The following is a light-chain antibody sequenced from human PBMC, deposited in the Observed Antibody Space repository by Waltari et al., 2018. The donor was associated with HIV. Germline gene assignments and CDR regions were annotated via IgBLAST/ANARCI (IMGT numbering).Light chain of an antibody. V-gene: IGKV3-15*01. CDR2: RAS. Sequence: EIVMTQSPDTLSVSPWERVTLSCRASQRIASNLVWYQQKPGQAPRPLIYRASSRATGIPARFSGSGSGTEFTLTISSLQSEDFALYYCQQYNNFPLTFGGGTKVEIK. CDR3: QQYNNFPLT. CDR1: QRIASN. J-gene: IGKJ4*01.